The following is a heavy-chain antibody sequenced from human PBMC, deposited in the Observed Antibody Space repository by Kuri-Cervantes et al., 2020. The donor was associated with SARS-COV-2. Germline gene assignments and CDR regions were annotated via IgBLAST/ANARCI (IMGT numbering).Heavy chain of an antibody. CDR3: AKMGPYGSGSLDY. Sequence: GGSLRLSCAASTITFSECRMSRVRQAPGKGPEWVSAISGSGGSTYYADSVKGRFTISRDNSKNTLYLQMNSLRAEDTAVYYCAKMGPYGSGSLDYWGQGTLVTVSS. V-gene: IGHV3-23*01. CDR2: ISGSGGST. J-gene: IGHJ4*02. CDR1: TITFSECR. D-gene: IGHD3-10*01.